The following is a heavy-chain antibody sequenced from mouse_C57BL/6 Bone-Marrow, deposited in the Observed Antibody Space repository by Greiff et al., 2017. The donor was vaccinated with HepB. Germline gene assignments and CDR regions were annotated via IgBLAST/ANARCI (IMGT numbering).Heavy chain of an antibody. CDR2: IYPGDGDT. CDR3: AIYYYGKGYAMDY. V-gene: IGHV1-80*01. Sequence: QVQLKESGAELVKPGASVKISCKASGYAFSSYWMNWVKQRPGKGLEWIGQIYPGDGDTNYNGKFKGKATLTADKSSSTAYMQLSSLTSEDSAVYFCAIYYYGKGYAMDYWGQGTSVTVSS. CDR1: GYAFSSYW. J-gene: IGHJ4*01. D-gene: IGHD1-1*01.